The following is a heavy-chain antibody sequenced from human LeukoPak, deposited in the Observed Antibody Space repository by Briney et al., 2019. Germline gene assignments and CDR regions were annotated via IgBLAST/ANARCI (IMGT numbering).Heavy chain of an antibody. V-gene: IGHV3-23*01. D-gene: IGHD3-22*01. CDR3: AKDWYYDSSGYYPPRDAFDI. Sequence: GGSLRLSCAASGFTFSGYAMSWVRQAPGKGLEWVSAISGSGGSTYYADSVKGRFTISRDNSKNTLYLQMNSLRAEDTAVYYCAKDWYYDSSGYYPPRDAFDIWGQGTMVTVSS. CDR2: ISGSGGST. CDR1: GFTFSGYA. J-gene: IGHJ3*02.